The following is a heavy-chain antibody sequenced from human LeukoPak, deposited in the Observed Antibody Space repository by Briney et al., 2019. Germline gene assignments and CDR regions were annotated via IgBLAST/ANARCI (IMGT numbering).Heavy chain of an antibody. D-gene: IGHD3-10*01. CDR2: INPNSGGT. Sequence: GASVKVSCKASGYTFTGYYMHWVRQAPGQGLEWMGWINPNSGGTNYAQKFQGRVTMTRDTSISTAYMELSRLRSDDTAVYYCARDPPGMVLVGWFDPWGQGTLVTVSS. J-gene: IGHJ5*02. CDR3: ARDPPGMVLVGWFDP. CDR1: GYTFTGYY. V-gene: IGHV1-2*02.